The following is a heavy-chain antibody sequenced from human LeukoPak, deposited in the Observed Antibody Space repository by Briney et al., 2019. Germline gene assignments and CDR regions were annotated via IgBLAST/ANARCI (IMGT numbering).Heavy chain of an antibody. D-gene: IGHD6-19*01. Sequence: GGSLRLSCAASGFTFSSYAMSWVRRAPGKGLEWVSAISGSGGSTYYADSVKGRFTISRDNSKNTLYLQMNSLRAEDTAVYYCAKGLAGYYYGMDVWGQGTTVTVSS. J-gene: IGHJ6*02. CDR1: GFTFSSYA. CDR3: AKGLAGYYYGMDV. CDR2: ISGSGGST. V-gene: IGHV3-23*01.